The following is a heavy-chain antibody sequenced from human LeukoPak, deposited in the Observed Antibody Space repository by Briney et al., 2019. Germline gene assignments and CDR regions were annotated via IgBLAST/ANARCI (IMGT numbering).Heavy chain of an antibody. CDR2: INPDSGDT. V-gene: IGHV1-8*03. CDR3: TRGWDL. CDR1: GYRFTSSD. Sequence: ASVTVSFKASGYRFTSSDINWVRQAPGQGLEWMGWINPDSGDTGYAEKFQDRLTIAGDTSITTAYMELTNLKSEDTAVYYCTRGWDLWGQGTLVTVSS. J-gene: IGHJ5*02.